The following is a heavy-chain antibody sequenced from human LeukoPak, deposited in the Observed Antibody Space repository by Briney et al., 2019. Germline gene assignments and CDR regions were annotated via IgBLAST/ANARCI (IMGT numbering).Heavy chain of an antibody. D-gene: IGHD5-18*01. CDR3: ARGRQIWSDVDAFDI. CDR1: GYSFTSYG. CDR2: VSPYNGNT. Sequence: ASVKVSCKASGYSFTSYGISWVRQAPGQGLEWLGWVSPYNGNTNYAQKVQGRVTMTTDTSTSTAYMELRSLRSDDTAVYYCARGRQIWSDVDAFDIWGQGTMVTISS. V-gene: IGHV1-18*04. J-gene: IGHJ3*02.